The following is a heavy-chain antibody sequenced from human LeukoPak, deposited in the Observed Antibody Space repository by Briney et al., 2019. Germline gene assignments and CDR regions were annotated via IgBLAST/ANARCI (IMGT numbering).Heavy chain of an antibody. J-gene: IGHJ4*02. CDR2: IKQDGSEK. CDR1: GFNFRAYW. D-gene: IGHD3-22*01. CDR3: ARARSNYYDSSGYYRY. V-gene: IGHV3-7*01. Sequence: GGSLRLSCTTSGFNFRAYWMRWVRQAPGKGLEWVANIKQDGSEKCYVDSVKGRFTISRDNAKNSLYLQMNSLRAEDTAVYYCARARSNYYDSSGYYRYWGQGTLVTISS.